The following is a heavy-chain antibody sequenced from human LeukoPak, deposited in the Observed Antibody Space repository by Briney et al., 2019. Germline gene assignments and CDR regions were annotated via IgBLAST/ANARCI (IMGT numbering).Heavy chain of an antibody. V-gene: IGHV3-33*08. Sequence: GGSLRLSCAASGFTFSSYAMSWVRQAPGKGLEWVAVIWYDGSNKYYADSVKGRFTISRDNSKNTLYLQMNSLRAEDTAVYYCARDSQYYYDSSGEFDYWGQGTLVTVSS. CDR1: GFTFSSYA. CDR3: ARDSQYYYDSSGEFDY. CDR2: IWYDGSNK. J-gene: IGHJ4*02. D-gene: IGHD3-22*01.